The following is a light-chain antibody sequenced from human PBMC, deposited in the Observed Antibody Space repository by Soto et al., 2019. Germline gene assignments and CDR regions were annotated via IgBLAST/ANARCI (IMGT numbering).Light chain of an antibody. V-gene: IGKV3-15*01. CDR1: QSITRN. CDR2: GAS. Sequence: EIVLTQSPATLSVSPGDRATLSCRASQSITRNLAWYQQSPGQAPRLLIYGASTRATGTPARFSGSGSGTEFTLTINSLQSEDFAVYYCQQYNNWPMWTFGQGTKVDIK. CDR3: QQYNNWPMWT. J-gene: IGKJ1*01.